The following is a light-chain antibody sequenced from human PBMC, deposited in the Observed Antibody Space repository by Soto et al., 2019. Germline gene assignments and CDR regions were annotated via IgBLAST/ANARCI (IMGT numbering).Light chain of an antibody. J-gene: IGKJ5*01. CDR2: GAS. V-gene: IGKV3-15*01. CDR3: QQYNYWPPIT. Sequence: EIVLTQSPGTLSLSPGERATLSCRASQSVSSTYLAWYQQKPGQAPRLLIYGASSRVTGVPTRFSGSRSGAEFTLTINSLQSEDFAVYYCQQYNYWPPITFGQGTRLEIK. CDR1: QSVSSTY.